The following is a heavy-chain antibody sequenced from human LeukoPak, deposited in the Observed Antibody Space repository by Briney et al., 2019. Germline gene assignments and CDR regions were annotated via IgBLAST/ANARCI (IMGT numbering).Heavy chain of an antibody. CDR3: ARLNGGN. D-gene: IGHD4-23*01. CDR2: VDYSGST. V-gene: IGHV4-59*08. J-gene: IGHJ4*02. CDR1: GGSISSYY. Sequence: PSETLSLTCTVSGGSISSYYWSWIRRAPGKGLEWLGYVDYSGSTAYNPSLNGRVAISPDTSKNQFSLKLRSVTAADTAVYYCARLNGGNWGPGILVTVSS.